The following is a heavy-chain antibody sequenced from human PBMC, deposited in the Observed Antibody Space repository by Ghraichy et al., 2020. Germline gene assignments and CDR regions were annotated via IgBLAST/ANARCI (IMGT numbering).Heavy chain of an antibody. CDR2: ISTDGRTT. D-gene: IGHD4-23*01. Sequence: GGSLRLSCAASGFTFSTYWMHWVRQAPGKGLVWVSRISTDGRTTSYADSVKGRFTISRDNAKNTLYLQMNSLRAEDTAVYYCARAGDEDTVVVRDAFDMWGQGTMVPVSS. CDR1: GFTFSTYW. CDR3: ARAGDEDTVVVRDAFDM. V-gene: IGHV3-74*01. J-gene: IGHJ3*02.